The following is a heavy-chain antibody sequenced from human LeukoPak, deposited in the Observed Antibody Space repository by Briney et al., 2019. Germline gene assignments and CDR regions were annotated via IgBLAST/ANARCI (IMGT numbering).Heavy chain of an antibody. CDR1: GYTFTGYY. CDR2: INPNSGGT. D-gene: IGHD3-22*01. Sequence: GASVKVSCKASGYTFTGYYMHWVRQAPGQGLEWMGWINPNSGGTNYAQKFQGWVTMTRDTSISTAYMELSRLRSDDTAVYYCARDEALYYYDSGGYYYGYGMDVWGQGTTVTVSS. V-gene: IGHV1-2*04. CDR3: ARDEALYYYDSGGYYYGYGMDV. J-gene: IGHJ6*02.